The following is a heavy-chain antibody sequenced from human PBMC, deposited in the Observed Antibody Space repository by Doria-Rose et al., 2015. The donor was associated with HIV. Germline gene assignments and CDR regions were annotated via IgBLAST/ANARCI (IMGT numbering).Heavy chain of an antibody. V-gene: IGHV3-11*04. J-gene: IGHJ4*02. CDR1: GFTFSDYY. CDR2: ISSSDSTI. CDR3: ARDRRITTSSWYFFDY. D-gene: IGHD6-13*01. Sequence: QVHLVQSGGGLVNPGGSLRLSCAASGFTFSDYYMSWIRQTPGKGLEWISYISSSDSTIYYADSVKGRFTISRDNAKNSLYLHMNSLRADDTAVYYCARDRRITTSSWYFFDYWGQGTLVTVSS.